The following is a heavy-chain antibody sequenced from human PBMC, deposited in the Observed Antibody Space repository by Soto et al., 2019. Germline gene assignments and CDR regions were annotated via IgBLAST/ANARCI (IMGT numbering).Heavy chain of an antibody. V-gene: IGHV4-39*01. CDR3: ARALVFYDY. CDR2: IHSTGNT. CDR1: GGSISGTSYF. D-gene: IGHD2-21*01. Sequence: SDPLSLTCPVSGGSISGTSYFWGWIRQPPGKGLEWIGSIHSTGNTYYNPSLMSRVTISVDTSNNQFSLILSSVTAADTAVYYCARALVFYDYCGQGPLVTVSS. J-gene: IGHJ4*02.